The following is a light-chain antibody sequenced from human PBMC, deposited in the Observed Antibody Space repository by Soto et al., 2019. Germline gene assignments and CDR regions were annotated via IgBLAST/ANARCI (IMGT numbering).Light chain of an antibody. Sequence: DIQMTQSPSSLSASVGDRVTITCRASQSISSYLNWYQQKPGKAPNLLIYAASSLQSGVPSRFSGSGSGTDFTLTISSLQPEDFATYYCQQTYSTLWTFGQGTTVEI. CDR2: AAS. CDR3: QQTYSTLWT. CDR1: QSISSY. V-gene: IGKV1-39*01. J-gene: IGKJ1*01.